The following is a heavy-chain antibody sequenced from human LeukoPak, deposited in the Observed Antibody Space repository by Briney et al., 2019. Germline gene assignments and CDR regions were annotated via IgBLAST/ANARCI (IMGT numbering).Heavy chain of an antibody. J-gene: IGHJ4*02. CDR1: GFTFSSYG. CDR3: AKDGGGSRTHPPGDY. D-gene: IGHD3-16*01. CDR2: ISYDGSNK. V-gene: IGHV3-30*18. Sequence: PGGSLRLSCAASGFTFSSYGMHWVRQAPGKGLEWVAVISYDGSNKYYADSVKGRFTISRDNSKNTLYLQMNSLRAEDTAVYYCAKDGGGSRTHPPGDYWGQGTLVTVSS.